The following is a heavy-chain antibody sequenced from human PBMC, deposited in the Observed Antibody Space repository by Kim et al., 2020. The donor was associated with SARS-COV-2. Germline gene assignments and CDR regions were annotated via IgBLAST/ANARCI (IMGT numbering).Heavy chain of an antibody. CDR3: ARGFPSSSWYYYHYYRDG. CDR2: INHSGST. J-gene: IGHJ6*03. CDR1: GGSFSGYY. Sequence: SETLSLTCAVYGGSFSGYYWSWIRQPPGKGLEWIGEINHSGSTNYNPSLKSRVTISVDTSKNQFSLKLSSVTAADTAGYDCARGFPSSSWYYYHYYRDG. D-gene: IGHD6-13*01. V-gene: IGHV4-34*01.